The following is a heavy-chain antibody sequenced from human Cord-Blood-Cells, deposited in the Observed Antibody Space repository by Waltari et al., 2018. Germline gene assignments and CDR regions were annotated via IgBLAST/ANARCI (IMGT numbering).Heavy chain of an antibody. V-gene: IGHV4-30-2*01. D-gene: IGHD5-12*01. Sequence: QLQLQESGSGLVKPSQTLSLTCAVSGGSISSGGYSWSWIRQPPGKGLEWIGYTLQSVRTYYNPSLKSRVTISVDRSKNQFSLKLSSVTAADTAVYYCARDDIVATMPTHWGQGTLVTVSS. CDR2: TLQSVRT. CDR1: GGSISSGGYS. J-gene: IGHJ4*02. CDR3: ARDDIVATMPTH.